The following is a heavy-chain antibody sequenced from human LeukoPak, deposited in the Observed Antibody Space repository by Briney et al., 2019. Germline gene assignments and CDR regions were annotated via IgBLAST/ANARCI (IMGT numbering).Heavy chain of an antibody. D-gene: IGHD3-16*01. CDR1: GMNNYW. V-gene: IGHV3-7*01. CDR3: ATDLNWVSH. Sequence: GESLRLSCIGSGMNNYWMTWVRQAPGKGLESVANINKDGSEKYYLDSVKGRITIPRDNIKNSVFLQINSLRAEDTGIYYCATDLNWVSHWGQGTLVTVSS. CDR2: INKDGSEK. J-gene: IGHJ4*02.